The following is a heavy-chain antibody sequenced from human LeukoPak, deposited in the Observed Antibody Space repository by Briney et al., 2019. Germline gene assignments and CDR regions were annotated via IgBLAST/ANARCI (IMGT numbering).Heavy chain of an antibody. CDR2: IYYSGST. J-gene: IGHJ5*02. V-gene: IGHV4-39*07. Sequence: PSETLSLTCTVSGGSISSSSYYWGWIRQPPGKGLGWIGSIYYSGSTYYNPSLRSRVIISVDTSKNQFSLKLSSVTAADTAVYYCARTGEPWLRRNWFDPWGQGTLVTVSS. CDR3: ARTGEPWLRRNWFDP. CDR1: GGSISSSSYY. D-gene: IGHD5-18*01.